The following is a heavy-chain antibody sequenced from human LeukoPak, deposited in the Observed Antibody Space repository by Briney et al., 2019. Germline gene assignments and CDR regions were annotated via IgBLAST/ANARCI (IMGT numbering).Heavy chain of an antibody. CDR1: GFTFSSYW. D-gene: IGHD4-11*01. J-gene: IGHJ5*02. Sequence: GGSLRLSCAASGFTFSSYWMSWVRQAPGKGLEWVANIKQDGSEKYYVDSVKGRFTISRDNAKNSLYLQMNSLRAEDTAVYYCAKDPASVDYPRENCFDPWAREPWSPSPQ. CDR2: IKQDGSEK. V-gene: IGHV3-7*03. CDR3: AKDPASVDYPRENCFDP.